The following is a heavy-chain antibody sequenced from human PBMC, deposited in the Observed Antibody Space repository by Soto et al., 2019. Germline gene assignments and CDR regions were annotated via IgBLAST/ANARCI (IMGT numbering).Heavy chain of an antibody. CDR1: GYTFTGYY. CDR2: INPNSGGT. J-gene: IGHJ6*02. Sequence: ASVKVSCKASGYTFTGYYMHWVRQAPGQGLEWMGWINPNSGGTNYAQKFQGRVTMTRDTSISTAYMELSRLRSDDTAVYYCARMDMVSSGWYQYYYGMDVWGQGTTVTVSS. CDR3: ARMDMVSSGWYQYYYGMDV. V-gene: IGHV1-2*02. D-gene: IGHD6-19*01.